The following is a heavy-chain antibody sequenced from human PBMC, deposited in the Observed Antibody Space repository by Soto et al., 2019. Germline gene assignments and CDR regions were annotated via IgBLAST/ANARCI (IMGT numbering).Heavy chain of an antibody. V-gene: IGHV4-34*01. CDR1: GGSFSCYY. CDR3: ARGHPNIGRFLEWLHADKFDY. CDR2: INHSGST. D-gene: IGHD3-3*01. J-gene: IGHJ4*02. Sequence: PSETLSLTCAVYGGSFSCYYWSWIRQPPGKGLEWIGEINHSGSTNYNPSLKSRVTISVDTSKNQFSLKLSSVAAADTAVYYCARGHPNIGRFLEWLHADKFDYWGQGTLVTVSS.